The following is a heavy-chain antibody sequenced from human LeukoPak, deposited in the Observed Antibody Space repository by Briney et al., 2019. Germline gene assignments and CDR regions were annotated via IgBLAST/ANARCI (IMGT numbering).Heavy chain of an antibody. CDR1: GFTFSTYT. CDR3: AKDISGAVSYFDY. V-gene: IGHV3-30*04. J-gene: IGHJ4*02. Sequence: PGGSLRLSCAASGFTFSTYTVHWVRQAPGKGLGWVAVISYDASNKYFADSVKGRFTISRDNSKNTLYLQMNSLRAEDTAVYYCAKDISGAVSYFDYWGQGTLVTVSS. CDR2: ISYDASNK. D-gene: IGHD3-16*01.